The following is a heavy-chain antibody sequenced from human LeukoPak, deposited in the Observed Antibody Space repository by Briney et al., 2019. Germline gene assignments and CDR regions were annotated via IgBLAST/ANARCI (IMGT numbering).Heavy chain of an antibody. Sequence: SETLSLTCTVSGGSISSYYWSWIRQPPGKGLEWIGYIYYSGSTNYNPSLKSRVTISVDTSKNQFSLKLSSVAAADTAVYYCARASTDSREGDWFDPWGQGTLVTVSS. CDR2: IYYSGST. CDR3: ARASTDSREGDWFDP. V-gene: IGHV4-59*01. D-gene: IGHD5/OR15-5a*01. CDR1: GGSISSYY. J-gene: IGHJ5*02.